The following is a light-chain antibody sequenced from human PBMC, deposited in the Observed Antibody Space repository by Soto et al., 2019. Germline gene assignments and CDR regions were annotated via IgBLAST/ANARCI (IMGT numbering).Light chain of an antibody. Sequence: PGERATLSCRASQSIAISLAWYQQKPGLAPRLLIYGASTRATGIPARFSGSGSGTEFTLTINGLQSEVFAVYYCHQYNDWWTFGQGTKVEIK. J-gene: IGKJ1*01. V-gene: IGKV3-15*01. CDR1: QSIAIS. CDR2: GAS. CDR3: HQYNDWWT.